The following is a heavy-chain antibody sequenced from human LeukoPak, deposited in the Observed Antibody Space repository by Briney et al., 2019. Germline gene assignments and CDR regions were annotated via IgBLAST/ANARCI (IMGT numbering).Heavy chain of an antibody. V-gene: IGHV1-69*05. D-gene: IGHD3-10*01. CDR2: IIPIFGTA. J-gene: IGHJ4*02. CDR1: GGTFSSYA. Sequence: ASVKVSCKASGGTFSSYAISWVRQAPGRGLEWMGGIIPIFGTANYAQKFQGRVTITTDESTSTAYMELSSLRSEDTAVYYCASGGTYYYGSGSYRFFDYWGQGTLDTVSS. CDR3: ASGGTYYYGSGSYRFFDY.